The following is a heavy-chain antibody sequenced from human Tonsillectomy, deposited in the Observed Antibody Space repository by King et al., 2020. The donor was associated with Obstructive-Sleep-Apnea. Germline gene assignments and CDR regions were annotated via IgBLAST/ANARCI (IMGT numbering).Heavy chain of an antibody. V-gene: IGHV5-51*01. D-gene: IGHD6-19*01. Sequence: DGQLVQSGAELKKPGESLKISCKASGYSFSTYWIGWVRQMPGKGLEWMGVIYPGDSDTRYSPSFQGQVTISADKSITTAYLQWSSLKASDTAMYYCAKLALDDSGWYFGRGTDWFDLWGQGTLVTVSS. CDR1: GYSFSTYW. CDR3: AKLALDDSGWYFGRGTDWFDL. CDR2: IYPGDSDT. J-gene: IGHJ5*02.